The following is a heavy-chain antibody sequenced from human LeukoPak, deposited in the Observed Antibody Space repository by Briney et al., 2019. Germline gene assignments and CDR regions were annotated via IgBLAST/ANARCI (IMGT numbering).Heavy chain of an antibody. CDR2: INPNSGGT. D-gene: IGHD3-22*01. V-gene: IGHV1-2*02. CDR3: GSRYYDSSGYYY. J-gene: IGHJ4*02. Sequence: GASVKVSCKASGYTFTGYYMHWVRQATGQGLEWMGWINPNSGGTNYAQKFQGRVTMTRDTSISTAYMELSRLRSDDTAVYYCGSRYYDSSGYYYWGQRTLVTVSS. CDR1: GYTFTGYY.